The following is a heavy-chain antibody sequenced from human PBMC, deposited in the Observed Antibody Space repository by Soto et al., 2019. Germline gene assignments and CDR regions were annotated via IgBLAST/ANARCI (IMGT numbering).Heavy chain of an antibody. CDR1: GDSIRSYY. V-gene: IGHV4-59*01. CDR2: VYYGGST. CDR3: AGEGALATFGVV. D-gene: IGHD3-3*01. J-gene: IGHJ4*02. Sequence: LSLTCTVSGDSIRSYYWTWIRQPPGRGLEWIGHVYYGGSTNYNPSLQSRVTISLDTSKNQFSLRLTSMTAADAAVYYCAGEGALATFGVVWGQGTRVTVSS.